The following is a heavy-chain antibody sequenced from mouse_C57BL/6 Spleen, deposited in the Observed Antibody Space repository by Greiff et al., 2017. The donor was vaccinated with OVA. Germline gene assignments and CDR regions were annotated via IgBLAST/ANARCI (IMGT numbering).Heavy chain of an antibody. CDR2: INPSTGGT. J-gene: IGHJ4*01. Sequence: EVQLQQSGPELVKPGASVKISCKASGYSFTGYYMNWVKQSPEKSLEWIGEINPSTGGTTYNQKFKAKATLTVDKSSSTAYMQLKSLTSEDSAVYYCARNYDGVYYYAMDYWGQGTSVTVSS. CDR3: ARNYDGVYYYAMDY. CDR1: GYSFTGYY. D-gene: IGHD1-2*01. V-gene: IGHV1-42*01.